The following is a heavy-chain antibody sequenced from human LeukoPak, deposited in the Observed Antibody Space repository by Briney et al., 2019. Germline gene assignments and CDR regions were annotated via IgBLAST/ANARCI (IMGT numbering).Heavy chain of an antibody. CDR3: ARGVGGSGSPSYYYYYFGMDV. CDR2: ISAYNGNT. D-gene: IGHD3-10*01. J-gene: IGHJ6*02. CDR1: GYTFTSYG. Sequence: GASVKVSCKASGYTFTSYGISWVRQAPGQGLEGMGWISAYNGNTNYAQKLQGRVTMTTDTSTSTAYMELRSLRSDDTAVYYCARGVGGSGSPSYYYYYFGMDVWGQGTTVTVSS. V-gene: IGHV1-18*01.